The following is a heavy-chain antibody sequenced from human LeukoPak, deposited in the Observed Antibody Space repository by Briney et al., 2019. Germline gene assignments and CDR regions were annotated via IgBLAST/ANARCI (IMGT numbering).Heavy chain of an antibody. CDR3: ARDFSSKNWFDT. CDR2: FYSSGST. Sequence: KASETLSLTCTVFGGSITTYSWSWIRQPAGRGLEWIGRFYSSGSTDYNPSLKSRVTMSVDTSKNQVSLKLSSVTAADTAISYRARDFSSKNWFDTWGQGTLVTVSS. V-gene: IGHV4-4*07. J-gene: IGHJ5*02. D-gene: IGHD2/OR15-2a*01. CDR1: GGSITTYS.